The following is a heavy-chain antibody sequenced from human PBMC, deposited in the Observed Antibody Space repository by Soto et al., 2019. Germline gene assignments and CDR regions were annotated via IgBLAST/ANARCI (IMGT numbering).Heavy chain of an antibody. CDR1: GGSISSGGYY. V-gene: IGHV4-31*03. J-gene: IGHJ4*02. D-gene: IGHD6-6*01. CDR3: AREDSRSGGLDD. CDR2: IYYSGST. Sequence: QVQLQESGPGLVKPSQTLSLTCTVSGGSISSGGYYWSWIRQHPGKGLEWIGYIYYSGSTYYNPSLQSRVTISVDTSKNQFYLKLSSVTAADTAVYYCAREDSRSGGLDDWGQGTLVTVSS.